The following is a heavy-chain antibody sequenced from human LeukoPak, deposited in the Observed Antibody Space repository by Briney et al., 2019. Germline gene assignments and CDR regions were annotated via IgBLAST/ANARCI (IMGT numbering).Heavy chain of an antibody. CDR1: GFTFSSYA. Sequence: PGGSLRLSCAASGFTFSSYAMSWVRQAPGKGLEWASVISGSGGSTYYADSVKGRFTISRDNSKNTLYLQMNSLRAEDTAVYYCAKGARYSGSYATFDYWGQGTLVTVSS. D-gene: IGHD1-26*01. V-gene: IGHV3-23*01. J-gene: IGHJ4*02. CDR3: AKGARYSGSYATFDY. CDR2: ISGSGGST.